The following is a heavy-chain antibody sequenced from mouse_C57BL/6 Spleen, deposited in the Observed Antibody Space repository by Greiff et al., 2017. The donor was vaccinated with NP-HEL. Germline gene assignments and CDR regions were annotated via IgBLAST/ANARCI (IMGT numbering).Heavy chain of an antibody. CDR3: ARTYYSYYAMDY. Sequence: VQLQQSGPELVKPGASVKISCKASGYAFSSSWMNWVKQRPGKGLKWIGRIYPGDGDTNYNGKFKGKATLTADKSSSTAYMQLSSLTSEDSAVYFCARTYYSYYAMDYWGQGTSVTVSS. J-gene: IGHJ4*01. CDR1: GYAFSSSW. V-gene: IGHV1-82*01. CDR2: IYPGDGDT. D-gene: IGHD2-12*01.